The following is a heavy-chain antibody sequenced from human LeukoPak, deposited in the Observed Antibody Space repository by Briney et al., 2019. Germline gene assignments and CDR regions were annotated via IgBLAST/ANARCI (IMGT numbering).Heavy chain of an antibody. Sequence: ETLALTCTVSGGSISSYYWSRIRQPAGKGLEWIGRIYTSGSTNYNPSLKSRVTMSVDTSKNQFSLKLSSVTAADTAVYYCARDGGSPAYFQHWGQGTLVTVSS. CDR2: IYTSGST. D-gene: IGHD2-15*01. J-gene: IGHJ1*01. V-gene: IGHV4-4*07. CDR1: GGSISSYY. CDR3: ARDGGSPAYFQH.